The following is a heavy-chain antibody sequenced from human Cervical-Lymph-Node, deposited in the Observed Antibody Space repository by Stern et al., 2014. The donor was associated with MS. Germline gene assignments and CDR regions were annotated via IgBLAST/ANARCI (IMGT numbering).Heavy chain of an antibody. CDR2: ISPYNGNT. J-gene: IGHJ4*02. V-gene: IGHV1-18*01. Sequence: QVQLVESGAEVKKPGASVNVSCKTSGYTFTYYAISWIRQAPGQGFAWVGWISPYNGNTNFVQKLQGRVTMTTDPSTSAAYMELRSLRSDDTAVYYCARDDDYTRRAIDYWGQGTLVTVSS. CDR1: GYTFTYYA. D-gene: IGHD4-11*01. CDR3: ARDDDYTRRAIDY.